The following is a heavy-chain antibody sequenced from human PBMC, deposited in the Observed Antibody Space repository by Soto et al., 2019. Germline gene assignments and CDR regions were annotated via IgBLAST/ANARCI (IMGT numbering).Heavy chain of an antibody. J-gene: IGHJ6*02. CDR3: ARSLYCTNGVCRHYGMDV. CDR2: IIPIFGTA. V-gene: IGHV1-69*01. D-gene: IGHD2-8*01. Sequence: QVQLVQSGAEVQKPGSSVKVSCKASGGTFSSYAISWVRQAPGQGLEWMGGIIPIFGTANYAQKFQGRVTITADESTNTAYMELSSLRSEDTAVYYCARSLYCTNGVCRHYGMDVWGQGTTVTVSS. CDR1: GGTFSSYA.